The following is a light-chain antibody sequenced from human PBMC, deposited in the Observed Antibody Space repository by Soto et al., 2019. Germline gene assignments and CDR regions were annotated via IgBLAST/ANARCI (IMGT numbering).Light chain of an antibody. CDR2: GAS. Sequence: EIVMTQSPASLSVSPGERATLSCRASQSVSSNLAWYQQKPGQAPRLLIYGASTRATGLPARFSASGSGTEFTLTISSLQSGDFAVYYCQQYDLALTFGPGTRVDI. CDR3: QQYDLALT. V-gene: IGKV3-15*01. J-gene: IGKJ3*01. CDR1: QSVSSN.